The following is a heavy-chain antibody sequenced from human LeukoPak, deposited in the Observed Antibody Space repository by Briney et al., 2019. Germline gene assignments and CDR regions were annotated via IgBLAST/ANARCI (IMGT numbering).Heavy chain of an antibody. Sequence: GASVKVSCKASGYTFTGYYMHWVRQAPGQGLEWMGWLNPNNGGANYAQKFQGGVTMTTDASITTAYMELRRLTSDDTAVYYCARGGLDIMNTGMWKPLEYWGQGTLVTVSS. V-gene: IGHV1-2*02. J-gene: IGHJ4*01. CDR3: ARGGLDIMNTGMWKPLEY. CDR1: GYTFTGYY. D-gene: IGHD4-17*01. CDR2: LNPNNGGA.